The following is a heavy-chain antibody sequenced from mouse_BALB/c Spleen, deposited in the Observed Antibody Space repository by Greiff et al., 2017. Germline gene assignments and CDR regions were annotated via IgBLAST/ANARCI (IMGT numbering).Heavy chain of an antibody. CDR1: GYTFTSYY. Sequence: EVQLQQSGPELVKPGASVKMSCKASGYTFTSYYIHWVKQRPGQGLEWIGAIYPGNSDTSYNQKFKGKAKLTAVTSTSTAYMELSSLTNEDSAVYYCTNRKNYFDYWGQGTTLTVSS. V-gene: IGHV1-5*01. J-gene: IGHJ2*01. CDR3: TNRKNYFDY. D-gene: IGHD2-14*01. CDR2: IYPGNSDT.